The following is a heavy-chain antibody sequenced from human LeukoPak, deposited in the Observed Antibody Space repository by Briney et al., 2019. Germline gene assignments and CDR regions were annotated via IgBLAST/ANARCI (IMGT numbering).Heavy chain of an antibody. J-gene: IGHJ4*02. CDR2: MRSKANSFVT. V-gene: IGHV3-73*01. Sequence: GGSLILSCAASGFTFSGSTVHWVRQASGKGLEWVGRMRSKANSFVTTYTASVQGRFTISRDDSKNTAYLQMNSLRAEDTAVYYCARPTYSGSYYWFDYWGQGTLVTVSS. CDR1: GFTFSGST. D-gene: IGHD1-26*01. CDR3: ARPTYSGSYYWFDY.